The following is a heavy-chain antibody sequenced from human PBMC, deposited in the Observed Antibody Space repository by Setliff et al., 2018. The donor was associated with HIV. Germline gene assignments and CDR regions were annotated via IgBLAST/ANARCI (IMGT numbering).Heavy chain of an antibody. CDR2: IYRGGSTT. D-gene: IGHD5-18*01. Sequence: PGGSLRLSCAASGFTFSSYAMSWVRQAPGKGLEWVSVIYRGGSTTYYADAVKGRFTISRDNSKNTLYLQMNSLRAEDTAIYYCAKDQGGYSYGHYYYYMDVWGKGTTVTVSS. V-gene: IGHV3-23*03. CDR1: GFTFSSYA. CDR3: AKDQGGYSYGHYYYYMDV. J-gene: IGHJ6*03.